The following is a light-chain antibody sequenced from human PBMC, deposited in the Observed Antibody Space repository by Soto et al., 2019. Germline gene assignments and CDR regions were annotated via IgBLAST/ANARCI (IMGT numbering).Light chain of an antibody. V-gene: IGLV2-8*01. Sequence: HSAMTQPPSASGSPGQSVTISCTGTKNDIGVYAFVSWYQHHPGKAPRLIIYEDVQRPSGVPDRFSVSKSGNTASLTVSGLQAADEADYFCKSYAGSNTYVFGSGTKSPS. CDR1: KNDIGVYAF. CDR3: KSYAGSNTYV. J-gene: IGLJ1*01. CDR2: EDV.